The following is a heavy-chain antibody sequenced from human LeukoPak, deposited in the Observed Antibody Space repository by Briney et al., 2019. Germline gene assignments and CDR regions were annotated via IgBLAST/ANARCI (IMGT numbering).Heavy chain of an antibody. CDR1: GYTFPSYD. J-gene: IGHJ4*02. V-gene: IGHV7-4-1*02. CDR2: IDTNTGNP. Sequence: ASVKVSCKTSGYTFPSYDINWVRQAPGQGPEWMGWIDTNTGNPTYAQGFTGRFVFSLDTSVSTAYLQISSLKAEDTAVYYCARARWARSINDICDYWGQGTLVTVSS. CDR3: ARARWARSINDICDY. D-gene: IGHD3-9*01.